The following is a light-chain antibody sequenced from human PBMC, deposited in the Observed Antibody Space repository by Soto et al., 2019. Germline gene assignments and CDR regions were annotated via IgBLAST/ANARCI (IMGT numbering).Light chain of an antibody. V-gene: IGLV2-8*01. Sequence: QSALTQPPSASGSRGQSVTISCTGTSSDVGGYNYVSWYQQHPGKAPKLMIYEVSERPSGVPDRFSGSKSSNTASLTVSGLQAEDEADYYCSSYAGSNNLVFGTGTKFTVL. CDR1: SSDVGGYNY. CDR2: EVS. J-gene: IGLJ1*01. CDR3: SSYAGSNNLV.